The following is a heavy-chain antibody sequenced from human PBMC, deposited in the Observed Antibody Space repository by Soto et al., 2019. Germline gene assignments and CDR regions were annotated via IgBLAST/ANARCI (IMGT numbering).Heavy chain of an antibody. Sequence: SETLSLTCTVSGGSISSYYWSWIRQPPGKGLEWIGYIYYSGSTNYNPSLKSRVTISVDTSKNQFSLKLSSVTAADTAVYYCARSSYSYGYSLFDTWGQGTLVTVSS. CDR1: GGSISSYY. V-gene: IGHV4-59*01. CDR3: ARSSYSYGYSLFDT. D-gene: IGHD5-18*01. J-gene: IGHJ5*02. CDR2: IYYSGST.